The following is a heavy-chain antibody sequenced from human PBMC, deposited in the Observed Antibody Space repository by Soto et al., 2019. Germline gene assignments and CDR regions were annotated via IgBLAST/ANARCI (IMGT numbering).Heavy chain of an antibody. D-gene: IGHD3-22*01. J-gene: IGHJ4*02. Sequence: SGPTLVNPTETLTLTCTVSGFSLGNPRMGVSWIRQPPGKALEWLAHIFSNDDKSYRTSLKSRVTISKDTSKSQVVLTMTNMDPVDTGTYYCARVYDSSGYEYWGQGTLVTVSS. CDR2: IFSNDDK. CDR3: ARVYDSSGYEY. V-gene: IGHV2-26*01. CDR1: GFSLGNPRMG.